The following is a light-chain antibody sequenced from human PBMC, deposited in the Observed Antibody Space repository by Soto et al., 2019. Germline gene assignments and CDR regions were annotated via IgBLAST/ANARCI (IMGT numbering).Light chain of an antibody. CDR3: LQHNSYPRT. CDR2: SAS. J-gene: IGKJ1*01. V-gene: IGKV1-17*01. CDR1: QGIRTD. Sequence: DIQMTPSPSRLSASVGDRVPVSFRASQGIRTDLGWYQQKPGKAPKRLIYSASSLQSGVPSRFSGSGSGTEFTLTISSLQPEDFATYYCLQHNSYPRTFGQGTKVDIK.